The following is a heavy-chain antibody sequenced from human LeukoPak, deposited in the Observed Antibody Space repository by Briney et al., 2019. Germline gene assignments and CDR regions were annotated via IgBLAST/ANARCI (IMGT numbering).Heavy chain of an antibody. J-gene: IGHJ6*03. CDR3: ARETYSAYYYYYMDV. V-gene: IGHV4-39*07. CDR1: GGSISSSTYY. D-gene: IGHD2-21*01. Sequence: SETLSLTCTVSGGSISSSTYYWGWIRQPPGTGLEWIGSIYYSGSTYYNPSLKNRVTISVDTSKNQFSLKLSSVTAADTAVYYCARETYSAYYYYYMDVWGKGITVTVSS. CDR2: IYYSGST.